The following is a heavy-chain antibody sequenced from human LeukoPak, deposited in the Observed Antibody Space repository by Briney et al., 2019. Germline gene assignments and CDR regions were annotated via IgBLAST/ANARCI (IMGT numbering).Heavy chain of an antibody. J-gene: IGHJ5*02. CDR3: ARPIVVGGNWCDP. CDR2: INHSGST. CDR1: GGSFSGYY. V-gene: IGHV4-34*01. Sequence: PSETLSLTCAVYGGSFSGYYWSWIRQPPAKGLAWIGEINHSGSTNYNPSLKSRVTISVDTSKNQFSLTLSSVTAADTAVYYCARPIVVGGNWCDPWGQGALVTASS. D-gene: IGHD2-2*01.